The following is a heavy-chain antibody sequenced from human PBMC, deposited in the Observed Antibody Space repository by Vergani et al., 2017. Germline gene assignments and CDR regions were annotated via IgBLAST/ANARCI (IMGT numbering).Heavy chain of an antibody. CDR2: INPSGGHT. V-gene: IGHV1-46*03. D-gene: IGHD3-9*01. Sequence: QVQVVQSGAEVKKSGASVKVSCKTSGYTFSNYYMHWVRQAPGQGLEWMGIINPSGGHTNYAQKFQGRVTMSRDTSTSTVYMELSSLRSEDTAIYYCARGDYGILTVYRYWGRGTLVTVSA. CDR1: GYTFSNYY. CDR3: ARGDYGILTVYRY. J-gene: IGHJ4*01.